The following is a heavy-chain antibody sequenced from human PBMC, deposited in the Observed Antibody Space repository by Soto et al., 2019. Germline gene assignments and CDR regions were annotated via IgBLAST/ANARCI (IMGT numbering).Heavy chain of an antibody. CDR2: ISSSGSNI. CDR1: GFTFSDYY. Sequence: QVQLVESGGGLVKPGGSLRLSCAGSGFTFSDYYMSWIRQAPGKGLEWVSYISSSGSNIYYADSVKGLFTKSRDDAKNSLYLQMNSLTAEGTAVYYCAIVAASYFDLWGRGNLVTVSS. D-gene: IGHD6-13*01. CDR3: AIVAASYFDL. J-gene: IGHJ2*01. V-gene: IGHV3-11*01.